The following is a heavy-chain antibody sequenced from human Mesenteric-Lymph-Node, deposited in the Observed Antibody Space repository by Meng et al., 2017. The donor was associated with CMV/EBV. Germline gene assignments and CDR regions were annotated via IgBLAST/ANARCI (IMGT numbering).Heavy chain of an antibody. J-gene: IGHJ6*02. Sequence: GESLKISCAASGFTFSSYSMNWVRQAPGKGLEWVSSISSSSSYIYYADSVKGRFTISRDNAKNSLYLQMNSLRAEDTAVYYCARWRTYGGNPNYYYGMDVWGQGTTVTVSS. D-gene: IGHD4-23*01. CDR1: GFTFSSYS. V-gene: IGHV3-21*01. CDR3: ARWRTYGGNPNYYYGMDV. CDR2: ISSSSSYI.